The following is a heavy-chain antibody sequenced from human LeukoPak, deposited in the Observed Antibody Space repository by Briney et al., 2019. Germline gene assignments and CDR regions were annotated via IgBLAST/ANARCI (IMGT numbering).Heavy chain of an antibody. CDR2: INHSGST. CDR1: GGSFSSYY. V-gene: IGHV4-34*01. Sequence: SETLSLTCAVYGGSFSSYYCSWIRQPPGKGLEWIGEINHSGSTNYNPSLKSRVTISVDTSKNQFSLKLSSVTAADTAVYYCARDSGDCSSTSCLLYGMDVWGQGTTVTVSS. CDR3: ARDSGDCSSTSCLLYGMDV. J-gene: IGHJ6*02. D-gene: IGHD2-2*01.